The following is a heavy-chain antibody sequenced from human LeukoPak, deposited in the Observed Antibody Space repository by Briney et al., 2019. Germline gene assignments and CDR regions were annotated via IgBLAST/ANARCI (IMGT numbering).Heavy chain of an antibody. CDR2: IYNIDYVYNSGST. D-gene: IGHD3-22*01. CDR3: ARHSTYYYDSSGYLDY. CDR1: GGSITSNF. V-gene: IGHV4-59*08. Sequence: SETLSLTCTVSGGSITSNFWSWIRQPPGKGLEWIGYIYNIDYVYNSGSTSYNPSLKSRVTISVDTSKNQFSLKLSSVTAADTAVYYCARHSTYYYDSSGYLDYWGQGTLVTVSS. J-gene: IGHJ4*02.